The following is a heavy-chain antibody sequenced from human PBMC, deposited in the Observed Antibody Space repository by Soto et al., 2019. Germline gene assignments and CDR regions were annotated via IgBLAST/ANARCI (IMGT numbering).Heavy chain of an antibody. CDR2: IWSHGSKE. CDR1: GLTFGTYG. CDR3: ARDADTSGHYSHFDY. Sequence: QVQLVESGGGVVQPGTSLRLSCAASGLTFGTYGIHWVRQAPGKGLEWVAVIWSHGSKEDYADSVKGRFTVSRDNSKNMVSLQMTSLGAEDTAVYYCARDADTSGHYSHFDYWGQGTLVTVSS. D-gene: IGHD3-22*01. V-gene: IGHV3-33*01. J-gene: IGHJ4*02.